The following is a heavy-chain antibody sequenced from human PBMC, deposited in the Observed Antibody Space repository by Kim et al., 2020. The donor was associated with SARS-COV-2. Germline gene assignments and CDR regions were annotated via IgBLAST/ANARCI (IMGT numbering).Heavy chain of an antibody. J-gene: IGHJ4*02. V-gene: IGHV3-23*01. Sequence: ADSVRGHFTISRDNSKNIRFLQMDSLRVDDTAVYYCAKDLLYVPGRGYFDSWGQGVLVTVSS. D-gene: IGHD3-10*01. CDR3: AKDLLYVPGRGYFDS.